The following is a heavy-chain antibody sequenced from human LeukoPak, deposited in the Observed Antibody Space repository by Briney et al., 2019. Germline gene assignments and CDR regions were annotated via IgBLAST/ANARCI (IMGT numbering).Heavy chain of an antibody. Sequence: SETLSLTCTVSGGSISSSSYYWGWIRQPPGKGLEWIGSIYYSGSTYYNPSLKSRVTISVDTSKNQFSLKLSSVTAADTAVYYCARVNYYVAMSAFDIWGQGTMVTVSS. D-gene: IGHD3-10*02. CDR1: GGSISSSSYY. CDR3: ARVNYYVAMSAFDI. V-gene: IGHV4-39*07. CDR2: IYYSGST. J-gene: IGHJ3*02.